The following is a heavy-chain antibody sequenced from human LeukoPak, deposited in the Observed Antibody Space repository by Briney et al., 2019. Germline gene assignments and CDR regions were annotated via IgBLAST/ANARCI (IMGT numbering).Heavy chain of an antibody. CDR2: IYSGDSDT. CDR3: ARGAVTCSGWPAFDY. V-gene: IGHV5-51*01. D-gene: IGHD6-19*01. J-gene: IGHJ4*02. Sequence: GESLTISCKGSGYIFTSYWIGWVRQMPGKALEWMGIIYSGDSDTIYSLSFQGQVTISADKSISTAYLQWSSLKASDTAMYYCARGAVTCSGWPAFDYWGQGTLVTVSS. CDR1: GYIFTSYW.